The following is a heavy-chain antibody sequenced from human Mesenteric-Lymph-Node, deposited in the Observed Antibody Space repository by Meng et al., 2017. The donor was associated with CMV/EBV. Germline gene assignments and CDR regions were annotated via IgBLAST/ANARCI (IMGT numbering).Heavy chain of an antibody. CDR1: GGSVSSGDSY. J-gene: IGHJ4*02. V-gene: IGHV4-61*08. D-gene: IGHD1-26*01. CDR2: ISYSGST. Sequence: SETLSLTCTVSGGSVSSGDSYWSWIRQPPGKGLEWIGYISYSGSTNYNPSLKSRVAISVDASRNQFSLKLSSVTAADTAVYYCARLASYSHFDYWGQGTLVTVSS. CDR3: ARLASYSHFDY.